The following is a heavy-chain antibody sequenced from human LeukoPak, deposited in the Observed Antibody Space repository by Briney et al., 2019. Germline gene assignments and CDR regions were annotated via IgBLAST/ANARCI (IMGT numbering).Heavy chain of an antibody. Sequence: ASVKVSCKASGYTFTGYYMHWVRRAPEQGLEWMGWINSNSGGTNYAQKFQGRVTMTRDTSISTAYMELSSLRSDDTAVYYRVRQYNAYFDSWGQGTLVTVSS. V-gene: IGHV1-2*02. CDR1: GYTFTGYY. J-gene: IGHJ4*02. CDR3: VRQYNAYFDS. CDR2: INSNSGGT. D-gene: IGHD1-1*01.